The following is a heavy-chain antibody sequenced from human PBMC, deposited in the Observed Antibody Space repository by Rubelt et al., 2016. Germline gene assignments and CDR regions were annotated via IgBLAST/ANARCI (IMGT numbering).Heavy chain of an antibody. CDR1: GGSFSGYY. CDR2: INHSGST. CDR3: ARESYSPFDY. V-gene: IGHV4-34*01. Sequence: QVQLQQWGAGLLKPSETLSLTCAVYGGSFSGYYWSWIRQPPGKGLEWIGEINHSGSTNYNPSLKSRVTISVDTSKNQFSLKLSSVTAADTAVYYCARESYSPFDYWGQGTLVTVSS. D-gene: IGHD2-21*01. J-gene: IGHJ4*02.